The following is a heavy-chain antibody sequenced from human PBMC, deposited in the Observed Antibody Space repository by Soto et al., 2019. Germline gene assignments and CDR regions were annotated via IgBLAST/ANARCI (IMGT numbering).Heavy chain of an antibody. J-gene: IGHJ5*02. D-gene: IGHD3-3*01. Sequence: PGESLKISCKGSGYSFTSYWISWVRQMPGKGLEWMGRIDPSDSYTNYSPSFQGHVTISADKSISTAYLQWSSLKASDTAMYYCARHVPTIFGVVINNWFDPWGQGTLVT. CDR1: GYSFTSYW. CDR2: IDPSDSYT. CDR3: ARHVPTIFGVVINNWFDP. V-gene: IGHV5-10-1*01.